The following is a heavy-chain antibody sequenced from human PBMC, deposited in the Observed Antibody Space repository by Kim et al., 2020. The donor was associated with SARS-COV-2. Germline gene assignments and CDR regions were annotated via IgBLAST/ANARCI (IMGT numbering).Heavy chain of an antibody. J-gene: IGHJ6*02. V-gene: IGHV3-30*18. CDR1: GFTFSSYG. D-gene: IGHD2-8*01. CDR3: AKEYCTNGVCYHYYGMDV. Sequence: GGSLRLSCAASGFTFSSYGMHWVRQAPGKGLEWVAVISYDGSNKYYADSVKGRFTISRDNSKNTLYLQMNSLRAEDTAVYYCAKEYCTNGVCYHYYGMDVWGQGTTVTVSS. CDR2: ISYDGSNK.